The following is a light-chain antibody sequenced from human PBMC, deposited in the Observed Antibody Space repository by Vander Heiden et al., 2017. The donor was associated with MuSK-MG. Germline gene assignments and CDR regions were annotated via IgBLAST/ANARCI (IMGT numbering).Light chain of an antibody. CDR3: SSYTSSSTLV. V-gene: IGLV2-14*03. Sequence: QSALTQPASVSGSPGQSITISCTGTSSDVGGFNYVSWYQQQPGKDPKIMIYDGSNRPSGVSNRFSGSKSGNTASLTISGLQAEDEADYYCSSYTSSSTLVFGGGTKLTVL. J-gene: IGLJ2*01. CDR1: SSDVGGFNY. CDR2: DGS.